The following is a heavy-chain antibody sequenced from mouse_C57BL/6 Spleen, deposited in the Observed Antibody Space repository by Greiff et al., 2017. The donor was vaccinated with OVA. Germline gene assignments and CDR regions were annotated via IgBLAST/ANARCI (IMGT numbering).Heavy chain of an antibody. Sequence: VKLQESGPELVKPGASVKISCKASGYAFSSSWMNWVKQRPGKGLEWIGRIYPGDGDTNYNGKFKGKATLTADKSSSTAYMQLSSRTSEDSSVYFCAGRNYFDYWGQGTTLTVSS. CDR2: IYPGDGDT. CDR3: AGRNYFDY. J-gene: IGHJ2*01. V-gene: IGHV1-82*01. CDR1: GYAFSSSW.